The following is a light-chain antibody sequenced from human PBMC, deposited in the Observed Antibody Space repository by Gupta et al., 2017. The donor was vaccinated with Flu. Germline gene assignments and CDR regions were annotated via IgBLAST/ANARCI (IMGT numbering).Light chain of an antibody. J-gene: IGKJ4*01. CDR2: GAS. CDR3: QQYSTWPLT. CDR1: QSVDGK. Sequence: PATLFLSPGERATLSFRANQSVDGKLAWYQQRRGQAPRLLIFGASARATGVPDRFRGSGSGTEFTLTISSLQSEDFAVYHCQQYSTWPLTFGGGTKMEI. V-gene: IGKV3-15*01.